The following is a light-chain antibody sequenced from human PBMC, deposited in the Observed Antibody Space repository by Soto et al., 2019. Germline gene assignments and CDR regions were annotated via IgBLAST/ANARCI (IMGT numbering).Light chain of an antibody. V-gene: IGLV2-14*01. J-gene: IGLJ2*01. CDR2: EVS. Sequence: QSALTQPASVSGSPGQSITISCSGTSSDVGGYNYVSWYQHHPGKAPKLIIYEVSNRPSGVSNRFSGSKSGNTASLTISGILAEDEADYYCNSYTSSTTLVFGGGTKLTVL. CDR1: SSDVGGYNY. CDR3: NSYTSSTTLV.